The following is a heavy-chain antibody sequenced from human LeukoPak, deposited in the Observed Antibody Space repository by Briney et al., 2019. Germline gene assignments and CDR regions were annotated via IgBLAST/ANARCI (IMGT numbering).Heavy chain of an antibody. V-gene: IGHV3-23*01. J-gene: IGHJ4*02. CDR2: ISGSGGST. D-gene: IGHD3-3*01. CDR1: GFTFSSYG. CDR3: AKEEGSYYDFWSGYYGYFDY. Sequence: GGSLRLSCAASGFTFSSYGMSWVRQAPGKGLEWVSAISGSGGSTYYADSVKGRFTISRDNSKNTLYLQMNSLRAEDTAVYYCAKEEGSYYDFWSGYYGYFDYWGQGTLVTVSS.